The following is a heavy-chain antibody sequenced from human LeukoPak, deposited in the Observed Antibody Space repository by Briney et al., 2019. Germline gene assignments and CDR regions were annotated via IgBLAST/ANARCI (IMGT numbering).Heavy chain of an antibody. V-gene: IGHV4-39*07. CDR2: IYYSGST. Sequence: SETLSLTCTVSGGSISSSSYYWGWIRQPPGKGLEWIGSIYYSGSTYYNPSLKSRVTISVDTSKNQFSLKLSSVTAADTAVYYCASQDIVVVPAALRSYYYYYMDAWGKGTTVTVSS. CDR1: GGSISSSSYY. D-gene: IGHD2-2*01. CDR3: ASQDIVVVPAALRSYYYYYMDA. J-gene: IGHJ6*03.